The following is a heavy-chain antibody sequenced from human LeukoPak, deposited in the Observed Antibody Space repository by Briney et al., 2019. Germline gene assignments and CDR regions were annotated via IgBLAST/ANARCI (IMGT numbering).Heavy chain of an antibody. CDR3: ARLRSINHSSGWYNWFDP. D-gene: IGHD6-19*01. J-gene: IGHJ5*02. CDR2: IIPILGIA. Sequence: GASVKVSCKASGGTFSSYAISWVRQAPGQGLEWMGRIIPILGIANYAQKFQGRVTITADKSTSTAYMELSSLGSEDTAVYYCARLRSINHSSGWYNWFDPWGQGTLVTVSS. CDR1: GGTFSSYA. V-gene: IGHV1-69*04.